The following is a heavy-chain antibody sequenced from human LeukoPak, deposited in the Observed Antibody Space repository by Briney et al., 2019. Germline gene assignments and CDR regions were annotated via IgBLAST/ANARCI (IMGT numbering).Heavy chain of an antibody. D-gene: IGHD5-18*01. Sequence: GSLRLSCAASGFTFSSYAMSWVRQPPGKGLEWIGEINHSGSTNYNPSLKSRVTISVDTSKNQFSLKLSSVTAADTAVYYCARGGYSYGYDYWGQGTLVTVSS. V-gene: IGHV4-34*01. CDR2: INHSGST. CDR1: GFTFSSYA. CDR3: ARGGYSYGYDY. J-gene: IGHJ4*02.